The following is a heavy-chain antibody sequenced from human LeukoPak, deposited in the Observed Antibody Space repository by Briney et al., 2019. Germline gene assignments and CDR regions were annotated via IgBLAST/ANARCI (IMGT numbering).Heavy chain of an antibody. D-gene: IGHD2-15*01. CDR1: GGSFSGYY. J-gene: IGHJ4*02. Sequence: PSETLSLTCAVYGGSFSGYYWTWIRQPPGKGLEWIGEINHSGSTYYNPSLKSRVTISVDTSKNQFSLKLSSVTAADTAVYYCAKARYCSGGSCFPQLTPDYWGQGTLVTVSS. CDR2: INHSGST. V-gene: IGHV4-34*01. CDR3: AKARYCSGGSCFPQLTPDY.